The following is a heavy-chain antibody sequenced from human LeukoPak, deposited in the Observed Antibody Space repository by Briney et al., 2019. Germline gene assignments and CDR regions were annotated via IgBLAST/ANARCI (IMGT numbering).Heavy chain of an antibody. CDR3: ATGGYCSSTSCYRYRAFDI. CDR2: FDPEDGET. Sequence: SVKVSCKVSGYTLTELSMHWVRQAPGKGLEWMGGFDPEDGETIYAQKFQGRVTMTEDTSTDTAYMELSSLRSEDTAVYYCATGGYCSSTSCYRYRAFDIWGQGTMVTVSS. V-gene: IGHV1-24*01. D-gene: IGHD2-2*02. CDR1: GYTLTELS. J-gene: IGHJ3*02.